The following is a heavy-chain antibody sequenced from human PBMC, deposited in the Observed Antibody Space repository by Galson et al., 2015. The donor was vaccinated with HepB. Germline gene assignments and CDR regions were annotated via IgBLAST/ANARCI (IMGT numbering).Heavy chain of an antibody. Sequence: SLRLSCAASGFTFSSYAMSWVRQAPGXGLEWVSGISXSGGNTYYADSVXXXFTISRDNSXNTLYLQXNXLRAEXXAAYXXAKDXYGSGXXTYGMDVWGQGTXVXXSS. CDR1: GFTFSSYA. D-gene: IGHD3-10*01. CDR3: AKDXYGSGXXTYGMDV. V-gene: IGHV3-23*01. CDR2: ISXSGGNT. J-gene: IGHJ6*02.